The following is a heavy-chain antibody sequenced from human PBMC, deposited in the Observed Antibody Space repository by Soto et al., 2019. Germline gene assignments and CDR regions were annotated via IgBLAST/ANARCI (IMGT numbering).Heavy chain of an antibody. D-gene: IGHD3-16*01. V-gene: IGHV3-21*01. Sequence: PGGYVRLSCAGSGLSCSTYSMDWVCRAPGEGLEWVSSMSSSSSYISYADSVKGRFTISRDNAKNSLYLQMNSLRAEDTDVYYYASDWGVHPIRRYWVQGT. CDR1: GLSCSTYS. CDR3: ASDWGVHPIRRY. J-gene: IGHJ1*01. CDR2: MSSSSSYI.